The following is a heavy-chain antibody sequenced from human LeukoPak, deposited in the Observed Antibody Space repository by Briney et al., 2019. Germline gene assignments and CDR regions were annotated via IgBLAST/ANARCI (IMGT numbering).Heavy chain of an antibody. Sequence: SETLSLTCTVSGGSISGYFWSWIRQPAGKGLEWIGRVYASGSTNYNPSLRSRVTMSVDTSENQFSLSLTSVTAADTAVYFCARHFGHSDWFDPWGQGTLVTVSS. CDR3: ARHFGHSDWFDP. CDR1: GGSISGYF. CDR2: VYASGST. J-gene: IGHJ5*02. D-gene: IGHD3-10*01. V-gene: IGHV4-4*07.